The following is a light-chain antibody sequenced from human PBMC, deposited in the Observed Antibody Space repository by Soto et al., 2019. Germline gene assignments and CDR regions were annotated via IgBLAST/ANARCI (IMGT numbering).Light chain of an antibody. CDR3: QQYNDWWT. CDR2: GAS. Sequence: EVVLTQSPATLSVSPGERATLSYRASQSVSNNLAWYRQRPGQAPRLLIYGASTRATGVPARFSGSGSGTEFTLTISSLQSEDSAVYYCQQYNDWWTFGHGTRVEIK. V-gene: IGKV3-15*01. CDR1: QSVSNN. J-gene: IGKJ1*01.